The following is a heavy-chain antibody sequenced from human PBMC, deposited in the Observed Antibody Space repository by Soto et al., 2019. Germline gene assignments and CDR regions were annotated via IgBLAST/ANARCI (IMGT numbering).Heavy chain of an antibody. Sequence: ASVKVSCKASGGTFSSYAISWVRQAPGQGLEWMGGIIPIFGTANYAQKFQGRVTITADKSTSTAYMELSSLRSEDAAVYYCASGYRDSSGYYFGYWGQGTLVTVSS. J-gene: IGHJ4*02. D-gene: IGHD3-22*01. V-gene: IGHV1-69*06. CDR1: GGTFSSYA. CDR2: IIPIFGTA. CDR3: ASGYRDSSGYYFGY.